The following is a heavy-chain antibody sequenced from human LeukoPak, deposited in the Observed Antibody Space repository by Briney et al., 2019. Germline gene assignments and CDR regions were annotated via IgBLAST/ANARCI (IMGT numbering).Heavy chain of an antibody. J-gene: IGHJ4*02. CDR1: GFTFNRYS. CDR3: AKDREISSGYHYFDY. V-gene: IGHV3-30*02. D-gene: IGHD3-22*01. CDR2: IRYGGSY. Sequence: GGSLRLSCAASGFTFNRYSMNWVRQAPGKGLEWVAFIRYGGSYNYADSVKGRFAISRDYSKNTLYLQMNSLRPEDTAVYYCAKDREISSGYHYFDYWGQGTLVTVSS.